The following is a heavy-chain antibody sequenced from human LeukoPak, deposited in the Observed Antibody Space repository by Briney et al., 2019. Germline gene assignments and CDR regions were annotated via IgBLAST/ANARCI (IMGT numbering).Heavy chain of an antibody. D-gene: IGHD3-3*01. CDR1: GGSFSGYY. J-gene: IGHJ4*02. CDR3: ARAVYDFWSGYPISRVFDY. Sequence: PSETLSLTCAVYGGSFSGYYWSWIRQPPGKGLEWIGEINHSGSTNYNPSLKSRVTISVDRSKNQFSLKLSSVTAADTAVYYCARAVYDFWSGYPISRVFDYWGQGTLVTVSS. V-gene: IGHV4-34*01. CDR2: INHSGST.